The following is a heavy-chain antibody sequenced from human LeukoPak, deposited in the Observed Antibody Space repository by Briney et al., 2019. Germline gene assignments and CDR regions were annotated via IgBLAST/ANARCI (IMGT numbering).Heavy chain of an antibody. CDR3: ARVLGYYDSSGYLGISWFDP. D-gene: IGHD3-22*01. V-gene: IGHV1-2*02. Sequence: ASVKVSCKASGYTFTGYYMHWVRRAPGQGLEWMGWINPNSGGTNYAQKFQGRVTMTRDTSISTAYMELSRLRSDDTAVYYCARVLGYYDSSGYLGISWFDPWGQGTLVTVSS. J-gene: IGHJ5*02. CDR1: GYTFTGYY. CDR2: INPNSGGT.